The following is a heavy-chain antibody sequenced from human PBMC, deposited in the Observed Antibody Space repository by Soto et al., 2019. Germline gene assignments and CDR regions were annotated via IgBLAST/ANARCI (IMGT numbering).Heavy chain of an antibody. J-gene: IGHJ6*02. V-gene: IGHV3-23*01. D-gene: IGHD5-18*01. CDR1: GFTFSRYA. CDR3: AKETGYSYRFQPNALDV. Sequence: GGSLRLSCAGSGFTFSRYAMNWVRQAPGKGLEWVSIISSRGDRTSYAESVKGRFTISRDDSKNTLFLHMNSLGAEDTAVYYCAKETGYSYRFQPNALDVWGQGTTVTVSS. CDR2: ISSRGDRT.